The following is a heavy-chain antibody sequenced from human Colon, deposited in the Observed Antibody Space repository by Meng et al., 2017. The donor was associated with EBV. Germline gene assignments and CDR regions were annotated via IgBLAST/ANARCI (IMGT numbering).Heavy chain of an antibody. D-gene: IGHD2-8*02. V-gene: IGHV3-74*01. Sequence: EVQLVESGGAVVQPGGSLGLSCVGSGYTFSQYWMHWVRQAPGMGLEWVSRLNEDGATTTYADSVRGRFNISRDNAKNTLYLQMNSLRAEDTAVYYCSRDLVGSDDSWGQGTLVTVSS. CDR2: LNEDGATT. J-gene: IGHJ5*01. CDR3: SRDLVGSDDS. CDR1: GYTFSQYW.